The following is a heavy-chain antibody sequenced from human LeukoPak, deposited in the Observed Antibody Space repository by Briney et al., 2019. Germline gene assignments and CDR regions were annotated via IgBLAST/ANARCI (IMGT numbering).Heavy chain of an antibody. D-gene: IGHD4-17*01. CDR3: VKAATVTIHYYYYGMGV. J-gene: IGHJ6*02. CDR1: GFTFDDYA. V-gene: IGHV3-43*02. CDR2: ISGGGDST. Sequence: GGSLRLSCVVSGFTFDDYAMHWVRQAPRKGLEWVSLISGGGDSTYYADSVKGRFTISRDNAKNSLYLQMNSLRAEDTAVYYCVKAATVTIHYYYYGMGVWGQGTTVTVSS.